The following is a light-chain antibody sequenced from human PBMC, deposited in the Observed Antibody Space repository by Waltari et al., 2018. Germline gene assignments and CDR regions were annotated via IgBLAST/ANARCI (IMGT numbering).Light chain of an antibody. Sequence: DIVMTQSPPSLPVIPGEPASLTCTSSQSLLDGEGYNYVNWYLQKPGQSPQLLLYGGSIRASGVPDRFSGSGSGTHFTLKISRVEADDVGLYYCMQALRSPWTFGQGTRLDMK. V-gene: IGKV2-28*01. CDR3: MQALRSPWT. CDR2: GGS. J-gene: IGKJ1*01. CDR1: QSLLDGEGYNY.